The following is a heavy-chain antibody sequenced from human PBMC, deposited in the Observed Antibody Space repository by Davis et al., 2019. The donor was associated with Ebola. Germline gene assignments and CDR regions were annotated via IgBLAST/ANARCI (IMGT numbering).Heavy chain of an antibody. V-gene: IGHV3-21*06. D-gene: IGHD3-3*01. J-gene: IGHJ4*02. Sequence: GESLKISCAASGFTFSSYSMNWVRQAPGKGLEWVSSISSSRSSIYYADSVKGRFTISRDNANNSLYLQMNSLSAKDTAVYYCAKVFGVVIMLNYFDYWGQGTLVTVSS. CDR2: ISSSRSSI. CDR1: GFTFSSYS. CDR3: AKVFGVVIMLNYFDY.